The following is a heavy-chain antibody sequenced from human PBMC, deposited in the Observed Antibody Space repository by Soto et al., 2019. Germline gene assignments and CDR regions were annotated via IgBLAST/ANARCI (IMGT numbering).Heavy chain of an antibody. V-gene: IGHV3-11*01. CDR1: GFTFSDYY. D-gene: IGHD3-22*01. J-gene: IGHJ5*02. CDR2: ISSGGTTI. CDR3: ATKGGGFYFGFDP. Sequence: QVQLVESGGGFVKPGGSLRLSCAASGFTFSDYYMSWFRQAPGKGLEWVSYISSGGTTIYYADSVKGRFTISRDDAKNSLYLQMNSLRPEDTAVYFCATKGGGFYFGFDPWGQGTLVTVSS.